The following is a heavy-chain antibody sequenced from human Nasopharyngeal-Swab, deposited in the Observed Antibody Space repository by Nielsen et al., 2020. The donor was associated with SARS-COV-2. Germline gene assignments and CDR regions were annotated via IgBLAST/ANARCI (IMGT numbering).Heavy chain of an antibody. D-gene: IGHD6-19*01. CDR3: ASGYSSGRYERGWSLTYYYYYMDV. CDR1: GGSISSSSYY. CDR2: IYYSGST. J-gene: IGHJ6*03. V-gene: IGHV4-39*01. Sequence: SETLSLTCTVSGGSISSSSYYWVWIRQPPGLGLEWFGCIYYSGSTYYNPSLKSRVTISEDTSKNQFSLKLRSVTAADTAVYYCASGYSSGRYERGWSLTYYYYYMDVWGKGTTVTVSS.